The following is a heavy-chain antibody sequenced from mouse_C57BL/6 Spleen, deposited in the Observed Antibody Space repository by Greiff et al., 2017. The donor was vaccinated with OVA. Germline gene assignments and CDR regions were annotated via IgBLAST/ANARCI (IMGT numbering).Heavy chain of an antibody. CDR2: SYPRSGNT. V-gene: IGHV1-81*01. D-gene: IGHD1-1*01. J-gene: IGHJ2*01. CDR1: GYTFTSYG. CDR3: ARLDYYGSSYGEGSYFDY. Sequence: QVQLKQSGAELARPGASVKLSCKASGYTFTSYGISWVKQRTGQGLEWIGESYPRSGNTYYNEKFKGKATLTADKSSSTAYMELRSLTSEDSAVYLCARLDYYGSSYGEGSYFDYWGQGTTLTVSS.